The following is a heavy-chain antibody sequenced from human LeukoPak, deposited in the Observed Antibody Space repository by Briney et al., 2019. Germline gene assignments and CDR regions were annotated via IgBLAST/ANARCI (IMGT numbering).Heavy chain of an antibody. Sequence: PSETLSLTCTVSGGSISSYYWSWVRQPAGKGLEWMGRIYSSGSNNYNPSLKSRVTMSVDTSKNQFSLKLSSVTAADTAMYYCARDNEVAARSFDYWGQGTLVTVSS. CDR1: GGSISSYY. CDR3: ARDNEVAARSFDY. J-gene: IGHJ4*02. CDR2: IYSSGSN. V-gene: IGHV4-4*07. D-gene: IGHD6-6*01.